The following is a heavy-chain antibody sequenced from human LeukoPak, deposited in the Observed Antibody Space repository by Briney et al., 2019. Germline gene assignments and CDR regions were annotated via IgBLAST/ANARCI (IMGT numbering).Heavy chain of an antibody. D-gene: IGHD4-23*01. Sequence: GASVKLSCKASGGTFSSYAISWVRQAPGQGLEWMGGIIPIFGTANYAQKFQGRVTITADESTSTAYMELSSLRSEDTAVYYCARSGTTVVTHDAFDIWGQGTMVTVSS. CDR1: GGTFSSYA. CDR2: IIPIFGTA. CDR3: ARSGTTVVTHDAFDI. V-gene: IGHV1-69*13. J-gene: IGHJ3*02.